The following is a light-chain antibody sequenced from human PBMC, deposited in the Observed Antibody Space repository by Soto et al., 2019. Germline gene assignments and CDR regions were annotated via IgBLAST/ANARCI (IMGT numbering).Light chain of an antibody. Sequence: NVLTQSPGTLSLSPGDRATLSCRASQSISRSYLAWYQQRPGQAPRLLIYGASSRATGIPDRFSGSGSGTDFTLTISRLEPEDFAVYYCHQYGSSPGAFGRGTKVDIK. J-gene: IGKJ2*01. V-gene: IGKV3-20*01. CDR2: GAS. CDR3: HQYGSSPGA. CDR1: QSISRSY.